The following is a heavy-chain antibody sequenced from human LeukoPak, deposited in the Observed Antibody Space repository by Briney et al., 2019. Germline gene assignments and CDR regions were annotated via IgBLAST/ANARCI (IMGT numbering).Heavy chain of an antibody. Sequence: ASVKVSCKASGYTFTSYGISWVRQAPGQGLEWMGWISAYNDNTNYAQKLQGRVTMTTDTSTSTAYMELRSLRSDDTAVYYCARVGSYYGSGSYYNINWFDPWGQGTLVTVSS. CDR3: ARVGSYYGSGSYYNINWFDP. D-gene: IGHD3-10*01. V-gene: IGHV1-18*01. CDR2: ISAYNDNT. CDR1: GYTFTSYG. J-gene: IGHJ5*02.